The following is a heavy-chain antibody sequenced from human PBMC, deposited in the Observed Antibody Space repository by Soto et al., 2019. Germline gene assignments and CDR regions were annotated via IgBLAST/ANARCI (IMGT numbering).Heavy chain of an antibody. Sequence: PSETLSLTCTVSGGSISSYYWSWLRQPPGKGLEWIGYIYYSGSTNYNPSLKSRVTISVDTSKNQFSLKLSSVTAADTAVYYCARTRRVVVVAATPHYYYYYMDVWGKGTTVTV. V-gene: IGHV4-59*08. CDR3: ARTRRVVVVAATPHYYYYYMDV. CDR1: GGSISSYY. D-gene: IGHD2-15*01. CDR2: IYYSGST. J-gene: IGHJ6*03.